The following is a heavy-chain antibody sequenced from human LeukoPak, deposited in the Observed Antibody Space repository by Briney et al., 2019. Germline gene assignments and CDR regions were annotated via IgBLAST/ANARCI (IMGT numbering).Heavy chain of an antibody. J-gene: IGHJ4*02. D-gene: IGHD5-24*01. CDR2: IHATGST. CDR3: ARHSARGYNYIDF. Sequence: SETLSLTCAVSGGSVKTYYWSWIRQSPERGLQWIGFIHATGSTNTFPSLKSRVTISLDTSTNQFCLRLKSVTAADTAVYYCARHSARGYNYIDFWGRGTLVTVSS. V-gene: IGHV4-4*08. CDR1: GGSVKTYY.